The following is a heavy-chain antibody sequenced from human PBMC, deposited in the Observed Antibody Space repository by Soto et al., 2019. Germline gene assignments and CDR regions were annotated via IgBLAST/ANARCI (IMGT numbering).Heavy chain of an antibody. Sequence: QVQLVQSGAEVKKPGASVKVSCKTSGYTFTIYAISWVRQAPGQGLEWMGWISAYNGNTHYAQKLQGRVTMTTDTSTSTAYMELRSLRSDDTAVYYCARDLAAAGPFDYWGQGTLVTVSS. CDR3: ARDLAAAGPFDY. V-gene: IGHV1-18*01. CDR1: GYTFTIYA. D-gene: IGHD6-13*01. J-gene: IGHJ4*02. CDR2: ISAYNGNT.